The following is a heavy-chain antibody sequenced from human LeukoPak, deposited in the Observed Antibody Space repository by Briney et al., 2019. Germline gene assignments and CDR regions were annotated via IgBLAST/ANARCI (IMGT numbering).Heavy chain of an antibody. CDR3: ARGASMDV. CDR2: INHSGST. J-gene: IGHJ6*04. CDR1: GGSFSGYY. V-gene: IGHV4-34*01. Sequence: SETLSLTCAVYGGSFSGYYWSWIRQPPGKGLEWIGEINHSGSTNYNPSLKSRVTISVDTSKNQFSLKLSSLTAADTAVYYCARGASMDVWGKGTTVTVSS.